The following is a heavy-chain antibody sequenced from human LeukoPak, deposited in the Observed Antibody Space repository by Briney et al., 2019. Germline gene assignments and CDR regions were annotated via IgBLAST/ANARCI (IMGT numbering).Heavy chain of an antibody. V-gene: IGHV1-2*02. CDR1: GYTFTGYY. CDR3: AKSRGESRGASNY. Sequence: GASVKVSCKASGYTFTGYYMHWVRQAPGQGLEWMGWINPNSGGTNYAQKFQGRVTMTRDTSISTAYMELSRLRSDDTAVYYCAKSRGESRGASNYWGQGTLVTVSS. CDR2: INPNSGGT. J-gene: IGHJ4*02. D-gene: IGHD1-26*01.